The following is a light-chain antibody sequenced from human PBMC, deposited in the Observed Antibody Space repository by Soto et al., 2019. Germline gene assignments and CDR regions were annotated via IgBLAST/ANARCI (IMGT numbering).Light chain of an antibody. CDR1: QSISNW. CDR2: KAS. J-gene: IGKJ1*01. CDR3: QHYASFSGT. Sequence: DIQMTQSPSTLSASVGDRVTITCLASQSISNWVAWYQLKSGKAPNLLIYKASTLETGVPSRFSGSGSGTEFTLTISTLQPDDFATYYCQHYASFSGTFGQGTKVDI. V-gene: IGKV1-5*03.